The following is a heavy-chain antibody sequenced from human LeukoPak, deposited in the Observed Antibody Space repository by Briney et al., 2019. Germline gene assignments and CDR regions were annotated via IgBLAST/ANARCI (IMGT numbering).Heavy chain of an antibody. D-gene: IGHD1-26*01. CDR2: INHSGST. J-gene: IGHJ4*02. CDR3: ARRSYYAPFDY. Sequence: SETLSLTCAVYGGSFSGYYWSWIRQPPGKGLEWIGEINHSGSTNYNPSLKSRVTISVDTSKNQLSLKLSSVTAADTAVYYCARRSYYAPFDYWGQGTLVTVSS. CDR1: GGSFSGYY. V-gene: IGHV4-34*01.